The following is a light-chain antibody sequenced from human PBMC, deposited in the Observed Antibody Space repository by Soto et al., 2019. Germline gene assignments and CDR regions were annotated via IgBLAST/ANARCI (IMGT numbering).Light chain of an antibody. CDR2: LEGSGSY. J-gene: IGLJ2*01. CDR1: SGHSSYI. CDR3: ETWDSNTRV. Sequence: QPVLTQSSSASASLGSSVTLTCTLSSGHSSYIIAWHHQQPGKAPRYLMKLEGSGSYNKGSGVPDRLSGSSSGADRYLTISNLQFEDEANYYGETWDSNTRVFGGGTKLTVL. V-gene: IGLV4-60*02.